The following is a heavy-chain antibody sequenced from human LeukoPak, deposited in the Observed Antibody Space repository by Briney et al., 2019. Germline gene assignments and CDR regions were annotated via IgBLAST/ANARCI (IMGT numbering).Heavy chain of an antibody. D-gene: IGHD1-1*01. V-gene: IGHV1-2*02. J-gene: IGHJ4*02. CDR1: GYTFTGYY. CDR2: INPNSGGT. CDR3: AREPQAYGGQLERHHY. Sequence: ASVKVSCKASGYTFTGYYMHWVRQAPGQGLEWMGWINPNSGGTNYAQKFQGRVTMTRDTSISTAYMELSRLRSDDTAVYYCAREPQAYGGQLERHHYWGQGTLVTVSS.